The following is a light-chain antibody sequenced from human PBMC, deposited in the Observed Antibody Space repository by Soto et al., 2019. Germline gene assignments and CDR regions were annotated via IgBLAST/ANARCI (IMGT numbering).Light chain of an antibody. Sequence: EVVLTQSPGTLSLSPGERATLSCRASQSVNNSYLAWYQQKPGQAPRLLIYGASTRATGIPDRFSGRGSGTDFTLAISRLEPEDFGVYYCQQYGRSPPVTFGHGTQLEIK. CDR2: GAS. CDR3: QQYGRSPPVT. V-gene: IGKV3-20*01. CDR1: QSVNNSY. J-gene: IGKJ2*01.